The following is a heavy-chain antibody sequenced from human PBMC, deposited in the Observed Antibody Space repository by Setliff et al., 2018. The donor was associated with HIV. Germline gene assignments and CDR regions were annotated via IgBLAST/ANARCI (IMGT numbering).Heavy chain of an antibody. CDR3: ARNGGPYAGGALYYYYGMDV. CDR1: GDSGDTFNKFA. Sequence: VASVKVSCKASGDSGDTFNKFAITWVRQAPGQGLEWMGGIIPIFGTTHYAQKFQGRVTITTDESTNTAYMELSSLRSGDTAVYYCARNGGPYAGGALYYYYGMDVWGQGTTVTVSS. V-gene: IGHV1-69*05. J-gene: IGHJ6*02. D-gene: IGHD3-16*01. CDR2: IIPIFGTT.